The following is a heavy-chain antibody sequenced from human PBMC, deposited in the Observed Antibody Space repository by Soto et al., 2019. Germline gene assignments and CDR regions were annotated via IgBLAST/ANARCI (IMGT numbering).Heavy chain of an antibody. CDR2: SYYSGST. CDR3: ARDRGEGYNLDY. D-gene: IGHD1-20*01. Sequence: SVTQSHTSPVSGVSISDFCGNWILQAPGKGLEWIGYSYYSGSTEYNPSLKSRVSISVDRSKNQFSLKLSSMTAADTVVYHCARDRGEGYNLDYWGQGILVTVPS. CDR1: GVSISDFC. J-gene: IGHJ4*02. V-gene: IGHV4-59*01.